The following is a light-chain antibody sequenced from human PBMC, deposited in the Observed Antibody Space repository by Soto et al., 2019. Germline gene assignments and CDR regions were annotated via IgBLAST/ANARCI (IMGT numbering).Light chain of an antibody. CDR2: DVS. CDR3: SSYTSSSTLVV. Sequence: QSVLTQPASVSGSPGQSITISCTGTSSDVGGYNYVSWYQQHPGKAPKLMIYDVSNQPSGVSNRFSGSKSGNTASLTISGLQAEYEADYYCSSYTSSSTLVVFGGGTKLTVL. V-gene: IGLV2-14*01. CDR1: SSDVGGYNY. J-gene: IGLJ2*01.